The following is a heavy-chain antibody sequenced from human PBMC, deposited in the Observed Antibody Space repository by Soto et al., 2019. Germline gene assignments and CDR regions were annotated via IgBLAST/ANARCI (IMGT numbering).Heavy chain of an antibody. D-gene: IGHD3-10*01. CDR3: TTVGPRGPKDYYYYYGMDV. Sequence: GGSLRLSCAASGFTFSNAWMNWVRQAPGKGLEWVGRIKSKTDGGTTDYAAPVKGRFTISRDDSKNTLYLQMNSLKTEDTAVYYCTTVGPRGPKDYYYYYGMDVWGQGTTVTVSS. CDR2: IKSKTDGGTT. J-gene: IGHJ6*02. CDR1: GFTFSNAW. V-gene: IGHV3-15*07.